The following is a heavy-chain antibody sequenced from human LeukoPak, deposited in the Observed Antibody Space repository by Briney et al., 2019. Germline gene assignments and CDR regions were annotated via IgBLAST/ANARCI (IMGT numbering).Heavy chain of an antibody. Sequence: SETLSLTCAVSGGSISSTNWWNWVRQPPGKGLEWIGEIYHSESPNYNPSLKSRVTISVDKSKNQFSLNLSSVTAADTAIYYCAKDRTPGSYYSGRVPYYFDYWGQGTLVTVSS. CDR2: IYHSESP. V-gene: IGHV4-4*02. CDR3: AKDRTPGSYYSGRVPYYFDY. CDR1: GGSISSTNW. J-gene: IGHJ4*02. D-gene: IGHD3-10*01.